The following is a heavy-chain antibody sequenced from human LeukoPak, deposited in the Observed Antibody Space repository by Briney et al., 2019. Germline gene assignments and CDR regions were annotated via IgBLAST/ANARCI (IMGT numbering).Heavy chain of an antibody. V-gene: IGHV3-30-3*01. CDR1: GFTFSGYA. CDR2: ISYDGSNK. J-gene: IGHJ4*02. Sequence: GGSLRLSCAASGFTFSGYAMHWVRQAPGKGLEWVAVISYDGSNKYYADSVKGRFTISRDNSKNTLYLQMNSLRAEDTAVYYCARGQSPMYYFDYWGQGTLVTVSS. CDR3: ARGQSPMYYFDY.